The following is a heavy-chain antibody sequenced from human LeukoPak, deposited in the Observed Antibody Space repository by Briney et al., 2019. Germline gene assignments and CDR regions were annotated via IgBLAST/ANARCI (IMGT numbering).Heavy chain of an antibody. J-gene: IGHJ4*02. V-gene: IGHV3-21*01. CDR2: ISSSSSYI. CDR3: ARAGSHYGSGSYYTY. CDR1: GFTFSSYW. D-gene: IGHD3-10*01. Sequence: GGSLRLSCAASGFTFSSYWMSWVRQGPGKGLEWVSSISSSSSYIYYADSVKGRFTISRDNAKNSLYLQMNSLRAEDTAVYYCARAGSHYGSGSYYTYCGQGTLVTVSS.